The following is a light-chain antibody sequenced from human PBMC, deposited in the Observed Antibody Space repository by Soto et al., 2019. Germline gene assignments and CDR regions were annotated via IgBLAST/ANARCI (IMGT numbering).Light chain of an antibody. J-gene: IGKJ1*01. V-gene: IGKV1-5*01. CDR2: DAS. Sequence: DIQMTQSPSALSAPAVDRVTITCRARQSISIWLAWYQQKPGKAPKLLIYDASILESGVPSRISGSGSGTEFTLTISSLQPDDFATYYCQQYTNYPWTFGQGTKV. CDR3: QQYTNYPWT. CDR1: QSISIW.